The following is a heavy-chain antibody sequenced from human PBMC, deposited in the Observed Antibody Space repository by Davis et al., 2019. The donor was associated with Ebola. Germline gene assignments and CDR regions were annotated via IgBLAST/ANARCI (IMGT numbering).Heavy chain of an antibody. J-gene: IGHJ3*01. V-gene: IGHV3-23*01. CDR3: AKDNRNIWSEV. D-gene: IGHD2/OR15-2a*01. CDR2: LGTSADT. CDR1: GFVFRNYV. Sequence: GESLNIPCPSPGFVFRNYVMSWVRQAPGNGLEWVPTLGTSADTYYADSVKGRFTISRDNSKNTLYLQMNGLRVEDTAIYYCAKDNRNIWSEVWGQGTMVTVSS.